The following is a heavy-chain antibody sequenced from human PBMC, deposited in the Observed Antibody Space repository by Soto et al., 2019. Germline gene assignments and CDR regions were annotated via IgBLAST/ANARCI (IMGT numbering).Heavy chain of an antibody. D-gene: IGHD3-3*01. J-gene: IGHJ6*02. V-gene: IGHV4-4*07. CDR2: IYTSGST. CDR3: ARDNYDFWGGYWSAGPNRLYGMDV. CDR1: GGSISSYY. Sequence: SETLSLTCTVSGGSISSYYWSWIRQPAGKGLEWIGRIYTSGSTNYNPSLKSRVTMTVDTSKNQFSPKLSSVTAADTAVYYCARDNYDFWGGYWSAGPNRLYGMDVWGQGTTVTVSS.